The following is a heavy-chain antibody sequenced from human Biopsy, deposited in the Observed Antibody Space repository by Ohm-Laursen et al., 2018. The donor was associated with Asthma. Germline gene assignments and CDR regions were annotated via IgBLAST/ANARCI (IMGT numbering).Heavy chain of an antibody. D-gene: IGHD5-18*01. J-gene: IGHJ4*02. V-gene: IGHV3-30-3*01. CDR1: GFTFSSYA. CDR3: ARFKRGYSYGYAGVFDY. CDR2: ISYDGSNK. Sequence: SLRLSCTASGFTFSSYAMHWVRQAPGKGLEWVAVISYDGSNKYYADSVKGRFTISGDNAKNSLYLQMNSLRDEDTAVYYCARFKRGYSYGYAGVFDYWGQGTLVTVSS.